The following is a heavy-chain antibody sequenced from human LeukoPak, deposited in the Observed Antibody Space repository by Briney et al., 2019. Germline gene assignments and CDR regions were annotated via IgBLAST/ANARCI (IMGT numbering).Heavy chain of an antibody. CDR2: IYHSGNT. V-gene: IGHV4-4*02. CDR3: ARDRESGANGVCFHY. Sequence: KPSGTLSLTCAVSSDSSCSSNWWSWVRPPPGKGVEWSGEIYHSGNTNCNPSLKSRVTIPGDTPRNQLSLKLTTATAPATAVYYCARDRESGANGVCFHYWGQGVLVTVS. J-gene: IGHJ4*02. D-gene: IGHD2-8*01. CDR1: SDSSCSSNW.